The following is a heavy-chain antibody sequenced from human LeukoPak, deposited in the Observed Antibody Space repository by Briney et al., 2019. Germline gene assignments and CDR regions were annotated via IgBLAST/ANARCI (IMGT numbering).Heavy chain of an antibody. CDR1: GGSISTYY. CDR2: VYYSGST. CDR3: ARDRGTMIRGDHGVDF. J-gene: IGHJ4*02. V-gene: IGHV4-59*01. Sequence: PSETLSLTCTVSGGSISTYYWSWIRQPPGKGLEWIGYVYYSGSTNYNPSPKSRVIISVDPSKNQSPLKPSSVTAADTAVHYYARDRGTMIRGDHGVDFWGQGALVTVSS. D-gene: IGHD3-10*01.